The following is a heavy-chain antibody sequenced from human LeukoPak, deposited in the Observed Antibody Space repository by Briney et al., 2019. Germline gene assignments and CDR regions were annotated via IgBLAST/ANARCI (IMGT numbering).Heavy chain of an antibody. V-gene: IGHV1-8*03. CDR1: GYTFTSYD. J-gene: IGHJ5*02. Sequence: ASVKVSCKASGYTFTSYDINWVRQATGQGLEWMGWMNPISGNTGYAQKFQGRVTITRNTSISTAYMELSSLRSEDTAVYYCATYCSSTSCPYNWFDPWGQGTLVTVSS. CDR2: MNPISGNT. CDR3: ATYCSSTSCPYNWFDP. D-gene: IGHD2-2*01.